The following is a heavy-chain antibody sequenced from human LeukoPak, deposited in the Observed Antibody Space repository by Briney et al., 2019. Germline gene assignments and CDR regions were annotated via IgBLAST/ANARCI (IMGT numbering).Heavy chain of an antibody. CDR3: ARDTSADAFDI. Sequence: GGSLRLSCAASGFTFSGYWMSWVRQAPGKGLEWVANIKQDGSEKYYVDSVKGRFAISRDNAKNSLYLQMNSLRAEDTAVYYCARDTSADAFDIWGQGTMVTVSS. V-gene: IGHV3-7*01. CDR2: IKQDGSEK. D-gene: IGHD3-16*01. CDR1: GFTFSGYW. J-gene: IGHJ3*02.